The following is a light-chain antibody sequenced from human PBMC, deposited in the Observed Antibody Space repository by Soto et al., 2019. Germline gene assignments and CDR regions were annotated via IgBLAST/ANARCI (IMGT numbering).Light chain of an antibody. V-gene: IGKV2-40*01. J-gene: IGKJ1*01. CDR2: TLS. CDR1: QGLLDSDDGNTY. CDR3: MQRIEFPWT. Sequence: DIVMTQTPLSLPVTPGEPASISCRSSQGLLDSDDGNTYLDWYLQKPGQSPQLLIHTLSYRDSGVPDRFSGSGSGNDFTLKISRVEAEDVGVYYCMQRIEFPWTFGQGTKVEIK.